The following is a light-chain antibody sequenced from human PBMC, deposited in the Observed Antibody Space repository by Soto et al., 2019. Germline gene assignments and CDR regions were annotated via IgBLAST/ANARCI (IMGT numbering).Light chain of an antibody. J-gene: IGLJ1*01. CDR2: EVS. V-gene: IGLV2-8*01. Sequence: QSALTQPPSASGSPGQSVTVSCTGTSRDIGDTHYVSWYQQHPGKAPKLMVYEVSKRPSGVPDRFSGSKSGNTASLTVSGLLAEDEGDYYCSSYAGRDTVVFGSGTKVTVL. CDR3: SSYAGRDTVV. CDR1: SRDIGDTHY.